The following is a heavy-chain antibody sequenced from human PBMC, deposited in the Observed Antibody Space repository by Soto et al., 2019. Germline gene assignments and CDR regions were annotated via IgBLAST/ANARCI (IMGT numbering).Heavy chain of an antibody. Sequence: SQTLSLTCAISGDIVSTNTAAWNWIRQSPSRGLEWLGRTYYRSKWFNDYAESVKSRIIIKPDTSKNQFSLQLNSVTPEDTAVYYCAKARSEPGDYLNGSHVWGQGTTVTV. V-gene: IGHV6-1*01. J-gene: IGHJ6*02. CDR3: AKARSEPGDYLNGSHV. CDR1: GDIVSTNTAA. D-gene: IGHD2-21*01. CDR2: TYYRSKWFN.